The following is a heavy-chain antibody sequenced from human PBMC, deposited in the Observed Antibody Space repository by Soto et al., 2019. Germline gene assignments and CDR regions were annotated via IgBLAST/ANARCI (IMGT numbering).Heavy chain of an antibody. CDR1: GFTVSSNY. CDR2: IYSGGST. J-gene: IGHJ4*02. V-gene: IGHV3-53*01. Sequence: GGSLRLSCAASGFTVSSNYMSWFRQAPGKGLEWVSVIYSGGSTYYADSVKGRFTISRDNSKNTLYLQMNSLRAEDTAVYYCARVVDTAMVTLDYWGQGTLVAVSS. D-gene: IGHD5-18*01. CDR3: ARVVDTAMVTLDY.